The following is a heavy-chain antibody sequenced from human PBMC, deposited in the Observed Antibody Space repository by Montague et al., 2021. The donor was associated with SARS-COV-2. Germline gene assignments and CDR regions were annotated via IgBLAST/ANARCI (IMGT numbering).Heavy chain of an antibody. CDR1: GGSISSGGYY. V-gene: IGHV4-31*03. CDR3: ARDSGYYDSSGYSYDAFDI. CDR2: IYHTGST. D-gene: IGHD3-22*01. J-gene: IGHJ3*02. Sequence: TLSLTCTVSGGSISSGGYYWSWIRQHPGKGLECIGYIYHTGSTHYNPSLKSRVTISKGTSKNHFSLNLSSVTAADSAVYYWARDSGYYDSSGYSYDAFDIGGQGTKVTVSA.